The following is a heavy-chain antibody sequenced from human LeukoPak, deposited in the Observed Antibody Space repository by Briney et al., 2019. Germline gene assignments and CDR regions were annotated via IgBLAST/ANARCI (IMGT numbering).Heavy chain of an antibody. D-gene: IGHD4-23*01. J-gene: IGHJ5*02. Sequence: SETLSLTCTVSGGSISSSSYYWGWIRQPPGKGLEWIGSIYYSGSTYYNPSLKSRVTMSVDTSKSQFSLKLSSVTAADTAVYYCARVTYGGNSRWFDPWGQGTLVTVSS. CDR2: IYYSGST. CDR1: GGSISSSSYY. CDR3: ARVTYGGNSRWFDP. V-gene: IGHV4-39*07.